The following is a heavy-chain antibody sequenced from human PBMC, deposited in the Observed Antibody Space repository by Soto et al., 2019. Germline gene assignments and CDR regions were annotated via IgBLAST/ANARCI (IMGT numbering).Heavy chain of an antibody. V-gene: IGHV1-2*02. J-gene: IGHJ4*02. CDR1: GYTFSDYY. CDR2: INPNSGGT. Sequence: GASVKVSCKASGYTFSDYYIHWVRQAPGQGLEWMGWINPNSGGTKYAPKFQGGVTMTRDTSITTAYMELSWLRSGDTAVYYCAREPATAKPEGVDFWGQGTLVTVSS. CDR3: AREPATAKPEGVDF. D-gene: IGHD1-1*01.